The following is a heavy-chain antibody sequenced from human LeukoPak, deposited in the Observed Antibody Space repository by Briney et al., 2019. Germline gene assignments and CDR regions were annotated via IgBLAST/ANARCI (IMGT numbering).Heavy chain of an antibody. J-gene: IGHJ3*02. V-gene: IGHV3-30-3*01. CDR2: ISYDGSNK. CDR1: GFTFSSYA. Sequence: PGGSLRLSCAASGFTFSSYAMHWVRQAPGKGLEWVAVISYDGSNKYYADSVKGRFTISRDNSKNTLYLQMNSLRAEDTAVYYCARDRPINYYDRVDAFDIWGQGTMVTVSS. D-gene: IGHD3-22*01. CDR3: ARDRPINYYDRVDAFDI.